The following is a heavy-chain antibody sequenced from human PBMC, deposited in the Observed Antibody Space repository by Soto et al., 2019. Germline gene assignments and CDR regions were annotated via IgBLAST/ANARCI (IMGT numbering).Heavy chain of an antibody. D-gene: IGHD2-21*01. V-gene: IGHV3-48*02. CDR2: ISSDNITK. J-gene: IGHJ3*01. CDR1: GFSFSNYN. CDR3: ARNVDL. Sequence: GGSLRLSCVASGFSFSNYNMNWVRQAPGKGLEWLSYISSDNITKYYADSVRGRFTISRDSAKNSLYLQMNSLRDEDTAVYFCARNVDLWGQGTMVTISS.